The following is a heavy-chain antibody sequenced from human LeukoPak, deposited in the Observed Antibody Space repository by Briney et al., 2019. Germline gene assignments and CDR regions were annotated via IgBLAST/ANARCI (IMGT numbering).Heavy chain of an antibody. J-gene: IGHJ4*02. V-gene: IGHV4-59*01. D-gene: IGHD3-3*01. CDR1: GVSISTYS. CDR2: VQYTGST. Sequence: PSETLSLTCSVSGVSISTYSWSWLRQPPGKGLEWIASVQYTGSTTYNPSLRSRLTISADTSKSQVSLQLTSVTTADTAVYYCARVERNWSGYYAKVYYFDYWGQGTLVTVSS. CDR3: ARVERNWSGYYAKVYYFDY.